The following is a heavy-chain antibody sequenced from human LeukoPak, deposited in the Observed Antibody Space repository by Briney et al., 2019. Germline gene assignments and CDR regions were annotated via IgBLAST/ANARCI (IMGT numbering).Heavy chain of an antibody. CDR3: ARVIRGSGKYYYCYMDV. J-gene: IGHJ6*03. Sequence: SETLSLTCTVSGGSISSGGYYWSWIRQHPGKGLEWIGYIYYSGSTYYNPSLKSRVTISVDTSKNQFSLKLSSVTAADTAVYYCARVIRGSGKYYYCYMDVWGKGTTVTVSS. D-gene: IGHD3-10*01. CDR1: GGSISSGGYY. V-gene: IGHV4-31*03. CDR2: IYYSGST.